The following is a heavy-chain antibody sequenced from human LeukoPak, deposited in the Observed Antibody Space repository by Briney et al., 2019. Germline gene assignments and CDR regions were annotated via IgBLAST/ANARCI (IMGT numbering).Heavy chain of an antibody. Sequence: RPSETLSLTCTVSGGSISSYYWSWIRQPPGKGLEWIGYIYYSGSTNYNPSLKSRVTISVDTSKNQFSLKLSSVTAADTAVYYCARVKGYYGKIDYWGQGTLVTVSP. D-gene: IGHD3-3*01. CDR1: GGSISSYY. J-gene: IGHJ4*02. V-gene: IGHV4-59*01. CDR3: ARVKGYYGKIDY. CDR2: IYYSGST.